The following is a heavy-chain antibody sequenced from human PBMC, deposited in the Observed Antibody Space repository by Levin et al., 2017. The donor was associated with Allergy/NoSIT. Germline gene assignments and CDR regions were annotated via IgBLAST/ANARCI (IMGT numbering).Heavy chain of an antibody. CDR3: ARVVFGELWEYFQH. CDR1: GFTFDDYG. D-gene: IGHD3-10*02. CDR2: INWNGGST. J-gene: IGHJ1*01. Sequence: SGGSLRLSCAASGFTFDDYGMSWVRQAPGKGLEWVSGINWNGGSTGYADSVKGRFTISRDNAKNSLYLQMNSLRAEDTALYYCARVVFGELWEYFQHWGQGTLVTVPS. V-gene: IGHV3-20*04.